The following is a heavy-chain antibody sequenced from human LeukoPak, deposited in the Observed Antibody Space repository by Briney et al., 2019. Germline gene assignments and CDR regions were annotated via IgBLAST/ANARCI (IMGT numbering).Heavy chain of an antibody. D-gene: IGHD1-1*01. J-gene: IGHJ4*02. V-gene: IGHV1-69*04. CDR3: ASLQGRIHY. CDR2: IIPILGIA. CDR1: GGTFSSYA. Sequence: ASVKVSCKASGGTFSSYAIIWVRQAPGQGLEWMGRIIPILGIANYAQKFQGRVTITADKSTSTAYMELSSLRSEDTAVYYCASLQGRIHYWGQGTLVTVSS.